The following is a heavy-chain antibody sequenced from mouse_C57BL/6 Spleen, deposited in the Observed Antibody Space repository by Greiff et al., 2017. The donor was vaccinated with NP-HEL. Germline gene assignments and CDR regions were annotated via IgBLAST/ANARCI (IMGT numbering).Heavy chain of an antibody. V-gene: IGHV10-3*01. CDR2: IRSKSSNYAT. CDR1: GFTFNTYA. Sequence: EVKLVESGGGLVQPKGSLKLSCAASGFTFNTYAMHWVRQAPGKGLEWVARIRSKSSNYATYYADSVKDRFTISRDDSQSMLYLQMNNLKTEDTAMYYCVRGVHYDYPYYYAMDYWGQGTSVTVSS. D-gene: IGHD2-4*01. J-gene: IGHJ4*01. CDR3: VRGVHYDYPYYYAMDY.